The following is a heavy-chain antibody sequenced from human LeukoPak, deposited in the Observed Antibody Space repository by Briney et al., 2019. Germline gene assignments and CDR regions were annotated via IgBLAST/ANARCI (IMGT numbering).Heavy chain of an antibody. D-gene: IGHD5-18*01. CDR2: FDPEDGET. V-gene: IGHV1-24*01. CDR3: ATDFRYGYGARLDY. J-gene: IGHJ4*02. Sequence: GASVKVSCKVSGYTLTELSMHWVRQAPGKGLEWMGGFDPEDGETIYAQKFQGRVTMTEDTSTDTAYMELSSLRSEDTAVYYCATDFRYGYGARLDYWGQGTLVTVSS. CDR1: GYTLTELS.